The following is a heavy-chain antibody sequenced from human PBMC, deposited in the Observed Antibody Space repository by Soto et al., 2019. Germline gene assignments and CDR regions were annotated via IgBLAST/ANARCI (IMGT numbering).Heavy chain of an antibody. Sequence: EVQLVESGGGLVQPGGSLRLSCAASGFTFNNYWMHWVRQAPGKGLVWVSRINSDGSSTNYADSVKGRFIISRDNAKNTLYLRMHSLRAEDTAVYYCTRADYGGNSRHFDYWGRGTLVTVSS. J-gene: IGHJ4*02. CDR3: TRADYGGNSRHFDY. D-gene: IGHD4-17*01. CDR2: INSDGSST. V-gene: IGHV3-74*01. CDR1: GFTFNNYW.